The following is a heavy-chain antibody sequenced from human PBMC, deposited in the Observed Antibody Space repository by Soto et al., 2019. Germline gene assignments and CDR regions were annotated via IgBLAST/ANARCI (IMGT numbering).Heavy chain of an antibody. J-gene: IGHJ5*02. CDR1: GYTFTSYY. CDR2: INPSGGST. V-gene: IGHV1-46*03. D-gene: IGHD2-15*01. Sequence: QVQLVQSGAEVKKPGASVKVSCKASGYTFTSYYMHWVRQAPGQGLECMGIINPSGGSTSYAQKFQGRGTMSRDTSTSTFCMELSRLRSEDTAVYYCARVYPSVTRDGGVGNTWFGPWGQGTLVTVSS. CDR3: ARVYPSVTRDGGVGNTWFGP.